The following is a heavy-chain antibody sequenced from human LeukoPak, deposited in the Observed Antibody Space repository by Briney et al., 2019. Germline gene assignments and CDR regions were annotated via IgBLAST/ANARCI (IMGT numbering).Heavy chain of an antibody. CDR3: ARHSRHRRDMVRGEDWFDP. D-gene: IGHD3-10*01. V-gene: IGHV4-39*01. CDR1: GGSISSSSYY. J-gene: IGHJ5*02. Sequence: SETLSLTCTVSGGSISSSSYYWGWIRQSPGAGLEWLGNIYYSGITYYNASLKSRVTISVDTSKNQFSLKLSSVTAADTAVYYCARHSRHRRDMVRGEDWFDPWGQGTLVTVSS. CDR2: IYYSGIT.